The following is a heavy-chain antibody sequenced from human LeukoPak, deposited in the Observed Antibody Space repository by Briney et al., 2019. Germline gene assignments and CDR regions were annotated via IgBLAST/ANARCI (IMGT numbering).Heavy chain of an antibody. D-gene: IGHD2-15*01. Sequence: PGGSLRLSCAASGFTFNNYAMSWVRQALGKGLEWVSGISDSGGSTYYADSVQGRFTISRDNSKSTLCLQMNSLRAEDTAVYYCAKQLGYCSDGSCYFPYWGQGTLVTVSS. CDR1: GFTFNNYA. CDR2: ISDSGGST. J-gene: IGHJ4*02. CDR3: AKQLGYCSDGSCYFPY. V-gene: IGHV3-23*01.